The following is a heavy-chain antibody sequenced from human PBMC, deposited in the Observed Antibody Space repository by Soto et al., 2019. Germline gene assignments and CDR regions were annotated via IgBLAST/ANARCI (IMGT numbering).Heavy chain of an antibody. V-gene: IGHV3-23*01. CDR1: GFTFSSYA. Sequence: EVQLLESGGGLVQPGGSLRLSCAASGFTFSSYAMSWVRQAPGKGLEWVSAISGSGGSTYYADSVKGRFTISRDNPKNTLYLQMNSLRAEDTAVYYCAKEGYSSSWYRAGGWFDPWGQGTLVTVSS. CDR3: AKEGYSSSWYRAGGWFDP. D-gene: IGHD6-13*01. J-gene: IGHJ5*02. CDR2: ISGSGGST.